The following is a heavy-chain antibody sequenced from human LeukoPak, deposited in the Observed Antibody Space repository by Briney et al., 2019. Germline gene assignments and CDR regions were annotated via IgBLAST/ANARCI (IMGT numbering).Heavy chain of an antibody. Sequence: SVKVSCKASGGTFSSYAISWVRQAPGQGLEWMGRIIPILDIPKYAQKFQGRVTITADKSTSTAHMEVSSLRSEDTAVYYCARGAHSGYDYWGQGTLVTVSS. D-gene: IGHD5-12*01. CDR3: ARGAHSGYDY. CDR2: IIPILDIP. CDR1: GGTFSSYA. J-gene: IGHJ4*02. V-gene: IGHV1-69*04.